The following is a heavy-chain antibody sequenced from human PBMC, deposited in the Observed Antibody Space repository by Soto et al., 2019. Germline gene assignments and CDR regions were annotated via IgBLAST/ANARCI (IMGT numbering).Heavy chain of an antibody. CDR3: ASGRSSSWYDGFDY. J-gene: IGHJ4*02. CDR1: GYTFTSYG. D-gene: IGHD6-13*01. CDR2: ISAYNGNT. Sequence: ASVKVSCQASGYTFTSYGISWVRQAPGQGLEWMGWISAYNGNTNYAQKLQGRVTMTTDTSTSTAYMELRSLRSDDTAVYYCASGRSSSWYDGFDYWGQGTLVTVSS. V-gene: IGHV1-18*01.